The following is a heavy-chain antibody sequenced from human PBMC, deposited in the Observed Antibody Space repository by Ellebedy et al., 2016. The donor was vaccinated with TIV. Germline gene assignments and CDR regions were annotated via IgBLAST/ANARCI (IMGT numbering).Heavy chain of an antibody. CDR3: AKDLLLTTVTTPEFDY. CDR2: ISYEGSNK. D-gene: IGHD4-17*01. CDR1: GFTFSSHG. Sequence: GESLKISCAASGFTFSSHGMHWVRQAPGRGLARVAVISYEGSNKYYADSVKGRFTISRDNSKNTLSLQMNSLRAEDTAVYYCAKDLLLTTVTTPEFDYWGHGTLVTVSS. V-gene: IGHV3-30*18. J-gene: IGHJ4*01.